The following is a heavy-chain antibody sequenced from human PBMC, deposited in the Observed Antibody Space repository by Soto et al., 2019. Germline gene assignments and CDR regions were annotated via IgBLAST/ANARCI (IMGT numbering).Heavy chain of an antibody. D-gene: IGHD5-18*01. J-gene: IGHJ5*02. CDR1: GGSFSGCY. V-gene: IGHV4-34*01. Sequence: SETLSLTCAVYGGSFSGCYWSWIRQPPGEGLEWIGEINHSGSINYNLSLKSRVTISVDTSKNQFSLNLSSVTAADTAVYYCARRQLWPRGGFDPWGQGTLVTVSS. CDR3: ARRQLWPRGGFDP. CDR2: INHSGSI.